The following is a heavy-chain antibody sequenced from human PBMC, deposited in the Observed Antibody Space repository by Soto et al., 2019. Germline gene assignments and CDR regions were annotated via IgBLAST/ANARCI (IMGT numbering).Heavy chain of an antibody. D-gene: IGHD1-1*01. J-gene: IGHJ6*02. CDR3: VRAWGGLVQPAGRDYKGMDV. V-gene: IGHV1-69*06. CDR1: GGNFPPYP. Sequence: VASVNVSCPVSGGNFPPYPISSEGKAQEQVIEWMGGIIPIFGSANYAQKLQGRVTISADKSTSIAFMELFSLRYEDTAIYYCVRAWGGLVQPAGRDYKGMDVWGQGTTVTVSS. CDR2: IIPIFGSA.